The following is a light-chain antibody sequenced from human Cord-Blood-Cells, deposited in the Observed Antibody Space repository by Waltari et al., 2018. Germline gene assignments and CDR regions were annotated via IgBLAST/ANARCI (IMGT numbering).Light chain of an antibody. Sequence: AIRMTQSPSSFSASTGERVPLTCRASQGISSYLAWYQQKPGKAPKLLIYAASTLQSGVPSRFSGSGSGTDFTLTISCLQAEDFATYYCQQYYSYPLTFGPGTKVDIK. CDR2: AAS. J-gene: IGKJ3*01. CDR3: QQYYSYPLT. V-gene: IGKV1-8*01. CDR1: QGISSY.